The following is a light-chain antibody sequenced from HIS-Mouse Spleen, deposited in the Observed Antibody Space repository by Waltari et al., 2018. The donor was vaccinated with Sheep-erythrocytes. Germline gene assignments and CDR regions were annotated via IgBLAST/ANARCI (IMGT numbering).Light chain of an antibody. CDR1: SSDVGGYNY. CDR3: CSYAGSYNHV. J-gene: IGLJ1*01. Sequence: QSALTQPPSASGSPGQSVTISCTGTSSDVGGYNYVSWYQQHPGKAPKLMIYDVSKRPSVVPVRCSGSRSGNTASLTISGLQAEDDADYYCCSYAGSYNHVFATGTKVTVL. V-gene: IGLV2-11*01. CDR2: DVS.